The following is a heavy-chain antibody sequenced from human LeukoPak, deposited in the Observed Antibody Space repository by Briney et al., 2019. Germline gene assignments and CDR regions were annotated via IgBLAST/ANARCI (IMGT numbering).Heavy chain of an antibody. Sequence: GGSLRLSCAASGFTFSSYAMSWVRQAPGKGLEWVSAISGSGGSTYYADSVKGRFTISRDNSKNTLYLQMNSLGAEDTAVYYCAKDLKWLVRSTYDYWGQGTLVTVSS. CDR1: GFTFSSYA. CDR3: AKDLKWLVRSTYDY. D-gene: IGHD6-19*01. V-gene: IGHV3-23*01. J-gene: IGHJ4*02. CDR2: ISGSGGST.